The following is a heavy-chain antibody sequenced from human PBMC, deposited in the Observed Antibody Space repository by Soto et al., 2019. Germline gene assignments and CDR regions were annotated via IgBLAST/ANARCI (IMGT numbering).Heavy chain of an antibody. Sequence: QVQLVQSGAEVKKPGSSVKVSCKASGGTFSSNAISWVRQAPGQGREWMGGIIPIFGKANYAQKFQGRVTITADETTRTAYMALRSLRSEDTTVYYCASPSIAAQIFDPWGQGTLVTVSS. CDR3: ASPSIAAQIFDP. D-gene: IGHD6-13*01. CDR2: IIPIFGKA. V-gene: IGHV1-69*12. CDR1: GGTFSSNA. J-gene: IGHJ5*02.